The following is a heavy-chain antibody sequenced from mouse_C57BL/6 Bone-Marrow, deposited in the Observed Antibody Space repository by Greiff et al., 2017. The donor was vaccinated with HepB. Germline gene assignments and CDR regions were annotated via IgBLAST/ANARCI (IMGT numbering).Heavy chain of an antibody. Sequence: VQLQQSGPVLVKPGASVKMSCKASGYTFTDYYMNWVKQSHGKSLEWIGVINPYNGGTSYNQKFKGKATLTVDKSSSTAYMELNSLTSEDSAVYYCARRGNYYGSSDWYFDVWGTGTTVTVSS. CDR2: INPYNGGT. CDR1: GYTFTDYY. J-gene: IGHJ1*03. D-gene: IGHD1-1*01. CDR3: ARRGNYYGSSDWYFDV. V-gene: IGHV1-19*01.